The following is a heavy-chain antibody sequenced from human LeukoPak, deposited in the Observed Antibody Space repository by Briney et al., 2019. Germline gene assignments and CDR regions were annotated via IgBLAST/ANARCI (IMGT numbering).Heavy chain of an antibody. J-gene: IGHJ4*02. D-gene: IGHD2-2*01. CDR1: GGSFSGYY. Sequence: SETLSLTCAVYGGSFSGYYWSWIRQPPGKGLEWIGEINHSGSTNYNPSLKSRVTISVDTSKNQFSLRLSSVTAADTAVYYCARLYCGGPSCRYDYWGQGTLVTVSS. CDR2: INHSGST. V-gene: IGHV4-34*01. CDR3: ARLYCGGPSCRYDY.